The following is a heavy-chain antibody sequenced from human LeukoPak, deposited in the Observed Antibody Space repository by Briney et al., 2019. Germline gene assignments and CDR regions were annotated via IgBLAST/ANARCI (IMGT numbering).Heavy chain of an antibody. CDR3: ARGCRPTLWFGKWVWFDP. CDR1: GASISSSAYY. Sequence: PSETLSLTCTVSGASISSSAYYWGWFRQPPGKGLERIGSIYYSGSTNYNPSLKSRVTISVDTSKNQFSLKLSSVTAADTAVYYCARGCRPTLWFGKWVWFDPWGQGTLVTVSS. D-gene: IGHD3-10*01. CDR2: IYYSGST. J-gene: IGHJ5*02. V-gene: IGHV4-39*07.